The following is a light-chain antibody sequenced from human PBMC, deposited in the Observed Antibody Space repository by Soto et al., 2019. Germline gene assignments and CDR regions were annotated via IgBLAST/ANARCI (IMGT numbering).Light chain of an antibody. CDR3: QTYDSWPR. V-gene: IGKV3-15*01. Sequence: EIVMTQSTATLSVSPGEGATLSCRASQRVGINLAWYQQKPGQAPRVVVYGASTRATGIPARFSCSVSGTEFALTISGLKSEDFAVSYCQTYDSWPRFGQGKRLEIK. J-gene: IGKJ5*01. CDR2: GAS. CDR1: QRVGIN.